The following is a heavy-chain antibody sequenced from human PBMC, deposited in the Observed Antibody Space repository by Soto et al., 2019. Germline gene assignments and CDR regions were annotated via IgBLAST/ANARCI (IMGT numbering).Heavy chain of an antibody. J-gene: IGHJ4*02. Sequence: GGSLRLSCAASGFTFSSYAMHWVRQAPGKGLEWVAVISYDGSNKYYADSVKGRFTISRDNSKNSLYLQMSSLRAEGTALYYCARHGGTPDLYFDYWGQGTPVTVSS. CDR2: ISYDGSNK. CDR3: ARHGGTPDLYFDY. D-gene: IGHD3-16*01. CDR1: GFTFSSYA. V-gene: IGHV3-30-3*01.